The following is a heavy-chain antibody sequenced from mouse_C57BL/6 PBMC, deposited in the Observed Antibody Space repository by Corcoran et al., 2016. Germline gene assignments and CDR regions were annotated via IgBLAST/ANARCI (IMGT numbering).Heavy chain of an antibody. CDR3: ARWWLRRDYYAMDY. CDR1: GYTFTDYY. CDR2: INHNNGGT. D-gene: IGHD2-2*01. Sequence: EVQLQQSGPELVKPGASVKISCKASGYTFTDYYMNWVKQSHGKSLEWIGDINHNNGGTSYNQKFKGKATLTVDKSSSTAYMELRSLTSEDSAVYYCARWWLRRDYYAMDYWGQGTSVTVSS. V-gene: IGHV1-26*01. J-gene: IGHJ4*01.